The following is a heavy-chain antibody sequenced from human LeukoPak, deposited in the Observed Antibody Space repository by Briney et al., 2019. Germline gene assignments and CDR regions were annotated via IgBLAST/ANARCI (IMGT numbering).Heavy chain of an antibody. J-gene: IGHJ4*02. CDR3: ARGWDPYSSSLDY. CDR2: TYFRARWYY. CDR1: GNSVSSHNAA. Sequence: SQTLSLTCAISGNSVSSHNAAWNWIRQSPARGVEGLGRTYFRARWYYDYAVSEKSRISINPDTSKNQVSLQLKSGTPEDTAVYYCARGWDPYSSSLDYWGQGTLVTVSS. V-gene: IGHV6-1*01. D-gene: IGHD4-11*01.